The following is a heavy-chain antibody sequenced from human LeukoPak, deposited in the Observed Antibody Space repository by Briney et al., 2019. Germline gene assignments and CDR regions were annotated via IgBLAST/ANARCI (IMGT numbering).Heavy chain of an antibody. CDR1: GGSFSGYY. V-gene: IGHV4-34*01. CDR3: ARVGAWRQKGTDLREGLEYFDY. Sequence: SETLSLTCAVYGGSFSGYYWSWIRQPPGKGLEWIGEINHSGSTNYNPSLKSRVTISVDTSKNQFSLKLSSVTAADTAVYYCARVGAWRQKGTDLREGLEYFDYWGQGTLVTVSS. D-gene: IGHD1-1*01. J-gene: IGHJ4*02. CDR2: INHSGST.